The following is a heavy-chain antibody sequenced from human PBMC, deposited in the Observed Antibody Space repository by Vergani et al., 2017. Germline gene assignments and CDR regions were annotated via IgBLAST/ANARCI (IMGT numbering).Heavy chain of an antibody. Sequence: QLQLQESGPGLVKPSETLSLTCTVSGGSISSSSYYWGWIRQPPGKGLEWIGSIYYSGSTSYNPSLKSRVTISVDTSKNQFSLKLSSVTAADTAVYYCASGTLLWFGELWGYWGQGTLVTVSS. CDR3: ASGTLLWFGELWGY. CDR2: IYYSGST. J-gene: IGHJ4*02. D-gene: IGHD3-10*01. V-gene: IGHV4-39*01. CDR1: GGSISSSSYY.